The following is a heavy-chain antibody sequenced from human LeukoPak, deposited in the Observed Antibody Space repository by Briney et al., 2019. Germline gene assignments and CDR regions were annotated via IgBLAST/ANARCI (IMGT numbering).Heavy chain of an antibody. J-gene: IGHJ5*02. CDR2: ITPLFGTA. Sequence: SVKVSCEASGGTFNNLAFTWVRQAPGQGLEWMGRITPLFGTADYPQKFQGRVSFSADESTTTSYMELNSLTSENTAVYYCARDHDHSFDPWGQGTLVTVSS. V-gene: IGHV1-69*13. CDR1: GGTFNNLA. CDR3: ARDHDHSFDP.